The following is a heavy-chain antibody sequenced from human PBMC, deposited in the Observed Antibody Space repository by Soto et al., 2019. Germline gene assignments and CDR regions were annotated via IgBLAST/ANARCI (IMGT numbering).Heavy chain of an antibody. CDR3: AREGAAAAGGWFDP. J-gene: IGHJ5*02. Sequence: QVQLVQSGAEVKKPGSSVKVSYKASGGTFSSYAISWVRQAPGQGLEWMGGIIPIFGTANYAQKFQGRVTITADESTSTAYMELSSLRSEDTAVYYCAREGAAAAGGWFDPWGQGTLVTVSS. V-gene: IGHV1-69*12. CDR1: GGTFSSYA. D-gene: IGHD6-13*01. CDR2: IIPIFGTA.